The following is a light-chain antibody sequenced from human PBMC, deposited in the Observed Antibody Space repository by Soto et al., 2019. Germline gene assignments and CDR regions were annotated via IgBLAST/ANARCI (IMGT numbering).Light chain of an antibody. V-gene: IGKV3-20*01. Sequence: EIVLTQSPGTLSLSPGERATLSCRASQGVGSTYLAWYQQKPGQAPRLLMYGASSRATGIPDRFSGSGSGTDFTLTISRLEPEDLAGYYCQQYDTSPYTFGQGTKLEIK. CDR1: QGVGSTY. CDR3: QQYDTSPYT. J-gene: IGKJ2*01. CDR2: GAS.